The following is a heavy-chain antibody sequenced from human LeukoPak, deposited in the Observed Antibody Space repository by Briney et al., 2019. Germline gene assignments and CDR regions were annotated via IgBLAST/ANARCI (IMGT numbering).Heavy chain of an antibody. J-gene: IGHJ4*02. D-gene: IGHD6-19*01. CDR1: GYTFTSYG. CDR3: ARDERRLIAVAGTPVDY. V-gene: IGHV1-18*01. Sequence: EASVTVSCTASGYTFTSYGISWVRQAPGQGLEWMGWISAYNGNTNYAQKLQGRVTMTTDTSTSTAYMELRSLRSDDTAVYYCARDERRLIAVAGTPVDYWGQGTLVTVSS. CDR2: ISAYNGNT.